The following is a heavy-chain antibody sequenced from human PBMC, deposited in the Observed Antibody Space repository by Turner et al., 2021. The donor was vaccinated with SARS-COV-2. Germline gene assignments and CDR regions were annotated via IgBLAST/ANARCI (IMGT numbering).Heavy chain of an antibody. J-gene: IGHJ4*02. CDR3: AKMMFGGWSGFDY. Sequence: QVQLVESGGGVVQPGRSLRLSCAATGFTFSSYGMHWVRQAPGKGLEWVAVISYDGSNKYYVDSGKGRFTISRDNSKNTLYLQMNSLRAEDTAVYYCAKMMFGGWSGFDYWGQGTLVTVSS. CDR2: ISYDGSNK. D-gene: IGHD3-10*02. CDR1: GFTFSSYG. V-gene: IGHV3-30*18.